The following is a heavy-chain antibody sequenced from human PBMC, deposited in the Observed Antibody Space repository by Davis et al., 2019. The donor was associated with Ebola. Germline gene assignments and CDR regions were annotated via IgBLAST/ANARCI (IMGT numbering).Heavy chain of an antibody. CDR1: GGSFSGYY. CDR3: ARTVGGPDGAHCSSTSCEGAFDI. J-gene: IGHJ3*02. CDR2: INHSGST. V-gene: IGHV4-34*09. D-gene: IGHD2-2*01. Sequence: LRLSCAVYGGSFSGYYWSWIRQPLGKGLEWIGEINHSGSTNYNPSLKSRVTISVDTSKNQFSLKLSSVTAADTAVYYCARTVGGPDGAHCSSTSCEGAFDIWGQGTMVTVSS.